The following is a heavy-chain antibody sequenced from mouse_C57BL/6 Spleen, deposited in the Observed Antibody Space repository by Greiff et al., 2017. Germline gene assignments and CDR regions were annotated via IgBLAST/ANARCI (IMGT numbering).Heavy chain of an antibody. D-gene: IGHD2-4*01. V-gene: IGHV1-64*01. CDR2: IHPNSGST. J-gene: IGHJ2*01. CDR1: GYTFTSYW. CDR3: ARGVIMPYYFDY. Sequence: VQLQQPGAELVKPGASVKLSCKASGYTFTSYWMHWVKQRPGQGLEWIGMIHPNSGSTNYNEKFKSKATLTVDKSSSTAYMQLSSLTSEDSAVYYCARGVIMPYYFDYWGKGTTLTVSS.